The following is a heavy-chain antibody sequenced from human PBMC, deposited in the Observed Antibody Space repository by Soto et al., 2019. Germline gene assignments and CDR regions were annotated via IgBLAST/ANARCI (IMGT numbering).Heavy chain of an antibody. CDR1: GYTFASYA. V-gene: IGHV1-18*01. CDR2: ISAYNGNT. Sequence: QVQLVQSGAEVKKPGASVKVSCKASGYTFASYAISWMRQAPGQGLEWMGWISAYNGNTNYAQKLQGRVTMTTDTSTSTDYMELRSLSSDDTAVYYCARDPPPPDYWGQGTLVTGSS. J-gene: IGHJ4*02. CDR3: ARDPPPPDY.